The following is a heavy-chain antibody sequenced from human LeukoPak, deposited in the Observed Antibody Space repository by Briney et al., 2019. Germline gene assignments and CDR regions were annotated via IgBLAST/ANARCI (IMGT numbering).Heavy chain of an antibody. V-gene: IGHV3-23*01. CDR2: IRASGSST. J-gene: IGHJ5*02. CDR1: GLNFRIYT. D-gene: IGHD3-22*01. CDR3: ANSGHDYDRRGYYLDVALGGT. Sequence: GGSLRLSCAASGLNFRIYTMSWVRQAPGKELEWVSGIRASGSSTYYADSVKGRFTISRDNANSILYLQMNSLRAEDTAVYFCANSGHDYDRRGYYLDVALGGTWGQGTLVTVSS.